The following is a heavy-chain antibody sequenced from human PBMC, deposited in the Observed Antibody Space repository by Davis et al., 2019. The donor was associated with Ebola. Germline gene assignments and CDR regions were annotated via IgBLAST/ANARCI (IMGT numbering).Heavy chain of an antibody. D-gene: IGHD2-15*01. J-gene: IGHJ4*02. CDR3: ARVSCAGGSCPLAH. V-gene: IGHV5-51*01. CDR2: IYTGDSDT. CDR1: GNSFSSHW. Sequence: PGGSLRLSCKDSGNSFSSHWIGWVRQMPGKGLEWMGIIYTGDSDTTYSPSFQGQVTISADKSTTTAYLQWSSLKVSDSAIYYCARVSCAGGSCPLAHWGQGALITVSS.